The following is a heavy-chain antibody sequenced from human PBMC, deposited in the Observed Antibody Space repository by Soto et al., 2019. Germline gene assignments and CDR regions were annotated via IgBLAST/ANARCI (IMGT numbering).Heavy chain of an antibody. CDR3: AGGFALQYGMDV. V-gene: IGHV3-48*04. D-gene: IGHD3-10*01. CDR1: GFTLSIYS. CDR2: ISGNGNSI. Sequence: EVPLVESGGGLVQRGGSVRLSCAASGFTLSIYSMNWVRQAPRKGLEWVSYISGNGNSIYYADSVEGRFTISRDNAKNPLSGQMTGLRADDTVVYYRAGGFALQYGMDVWGRGTTVTVSS. J-gene: IGHJ6*02.